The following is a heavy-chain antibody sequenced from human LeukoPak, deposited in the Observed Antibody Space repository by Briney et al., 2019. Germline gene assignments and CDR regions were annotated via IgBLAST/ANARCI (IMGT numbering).Heavy chain of an antibody. D-gene: IGHD2-2*01. CDR2: LDGSGGST. CDR3: AKPSSAIRYYYWFMDV. V-gene: IGHV3-23*01. J-gene: IGHJ6*03. CDR1: GFPFSSYA. Sequence: GGSLSLSCAASGFPFSSYAMSWVRQAPGKGLEWVSALDGSGGSTYYADSVKGRFNISRHNSKHTLYLQMNNLKADVTDANFDAKPSSAIRYYYWFMDVRGKGSTVTVSS.